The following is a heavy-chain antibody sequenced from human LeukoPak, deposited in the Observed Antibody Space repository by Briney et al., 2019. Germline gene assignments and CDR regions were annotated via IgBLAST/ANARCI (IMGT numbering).Heavy chain of an antibody. V-gene: IGHV3-23*01. J-gene: IGHJ4*02. CDR2: ISGSGGST. CDR1: GFTFSSYA. D-gene: IGHD2-8*01. CDR3: AKAPSSVLMVYASEKEGY. Sequence: QSGGSLRLSCAASGFTFSSYAMSWVRQAPGKGLEWVSAISGSGGSTYYADSVKGRFTISRDNSKNTLYLQMNSLRAEDTAVYYCAKAPSSVLMVYASEKEGYWGQGTLVTVSS.